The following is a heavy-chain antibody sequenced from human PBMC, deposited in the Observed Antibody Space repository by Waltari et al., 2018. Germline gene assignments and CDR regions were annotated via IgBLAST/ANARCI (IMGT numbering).Heavy chain of an antibody. CDR1: GGSFSGSY. CDR2: INHSGST. V-gene: IGHV4-34*01. CDR3: ARVRRITIFGVVTYYYGMDV. Sequence: QVQLQQWGAGLLKPSETLSLTCAVYGGSFSGSYWSWIRQPPGKGLEWIGEINHSGSTNYNPSLKSRVTISVDTSKNQFSLKLSSVTAADTAVYYCARVRRITIFGVVTYYYGMDVWGQGTTVTVSS. J-gene: IGHJ6*02. D-gene: IGHD3-3*01.